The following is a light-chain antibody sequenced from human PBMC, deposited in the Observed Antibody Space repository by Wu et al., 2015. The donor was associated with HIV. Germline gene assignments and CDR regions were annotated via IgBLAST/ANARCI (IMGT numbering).Light chain of an antibody. CDR1: QSIGSS. J-gene: IGKJ2*01. Sequence: EIQMTQSPSTLSASVGDRVTITCRAFQSIGSSLAWYQQKTGKAPKLLIYQASTLESGVPSRFSGSGSGTEFALTISSLQLDDFAAYYCQQYKNYPYTFGRGPRLQIK. V-gene: IGKV1-5*03. CDR3: QQYKNYPYT. CDR2: QAS.